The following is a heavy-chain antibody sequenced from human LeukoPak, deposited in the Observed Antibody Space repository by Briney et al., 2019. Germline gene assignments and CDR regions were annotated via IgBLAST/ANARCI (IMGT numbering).Heavy chain of an antibody. J-gene: IGHJ5*02. Sequence: GESLKISCKGSGYSFTSYWIGWVRQMPGKGLEWMGIIYPGDSDTRYSPSFQGQVTISADKSISTAYLQWSSLKASDAAMYYCARRAKCSGGSSYWFDPWGQGTLVTVSS. V-gene: IGHV5-51*01. CDR2: IYPGDSDT. CDR3: ARRAKCSGGSSYWFDP. CDR1: GYSFTSYW. D-gene: IGHD2-15*01.